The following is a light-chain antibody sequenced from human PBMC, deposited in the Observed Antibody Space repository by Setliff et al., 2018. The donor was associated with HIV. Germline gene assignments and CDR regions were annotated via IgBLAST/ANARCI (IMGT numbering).Light chain of an antibody. CDR3: NSYTAASTQV. CDR1: SSDFGGFNY. CDR2: EVS. Sequence: SALTQPASVSGSPGQSITISCTGSSSDFGGFNYVSWYQQHPGKAPKLLLYEVSNRPSGVSVRFSGSKSGNTASLTISGLQAEDEADYYCNSYTAASTQVFGGGT. V-gene: IGLV2-14*01. J-gene: IGLJ3*02.